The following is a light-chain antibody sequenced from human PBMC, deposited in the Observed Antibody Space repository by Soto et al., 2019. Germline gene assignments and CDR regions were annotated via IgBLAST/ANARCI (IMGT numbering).Light chain of an antibody. CDR3: QQYSSYPLT. V-gene: IGKV1-5*01. J-gene: IGKJ4*01. CDR2: DAS. Sequence: DIQMTQSPSSLSVSVGARVTITCRASETINTWLAWYQQKPGKAPKILIYDASKLERGVPSRLSGSGSGAEFTLTISSLQPDDLATYYCQQYSSYPLTFGGGTKVE. CDR1: ETINTW.